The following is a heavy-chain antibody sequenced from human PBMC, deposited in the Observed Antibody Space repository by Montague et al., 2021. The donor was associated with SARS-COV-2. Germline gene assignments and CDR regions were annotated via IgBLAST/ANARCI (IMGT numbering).Heavy chain of an antibody. CDR2: INHSGST. Sequence: ETLSLTCAIYGGSFSGYYWSWIRQPPGKGLEWIGEINHSGSTNYNPSLRSRVTISVDTSKNQFSLKLSSVTAADTAVYYCARGHYDILTGYDEYYFDYWGQGTLVTVSS. CDR1: GGSFSGYY. D-gene: IGHD3-9*01. J-gene: IGHJ4*02. CDR3: ARGHYDILTGYDEYYFDY. V-gene: IGHV4-34*01.